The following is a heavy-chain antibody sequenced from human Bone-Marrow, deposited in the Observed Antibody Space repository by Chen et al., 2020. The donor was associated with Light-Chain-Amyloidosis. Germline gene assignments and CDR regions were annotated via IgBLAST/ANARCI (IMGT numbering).Heavy chain of an antibody. V-gene: IGHV3-23*01. J-gene: IGHJ4*02. CDR1: GFSFRSSG. CDR2: ISATGGSV. Sequence: EVKLLESGGGLVQPGGSLRCSCAASGFSFRSSGMAWVRQTPGKGLQWVSSISATGGSVYYADSVKGRLSISRDNSGDTLSLQINSLRAEDTAIYYCARDSDGFGWIDFWGRGTLVTV. CDR3: ARDSDGFGWIDF. D-gene: IGHD6-19*01.